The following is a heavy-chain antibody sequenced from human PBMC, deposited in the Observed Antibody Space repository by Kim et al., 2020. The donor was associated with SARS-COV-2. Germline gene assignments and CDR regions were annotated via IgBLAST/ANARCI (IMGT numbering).Heavy chain of an antibody. V-gene: IGHV3-21*01. CDR3: ARPRRVAAAGTFDY. Sequence: GGSLRLSCAASGFTFSSYSMNWVRQAPGKGLEWVSSISSSSSYIYYADSVKGRFTISRDNAKNSLYLQMNSLRAEDTAVYYCARPRRVAAAGTFDYWGQGTLVTVSS. D-gene: IGHD6-13*01. CDR1: GFTFSSYS. J-gene: IGHJ4*02. CDR2: ISSSSSYI.